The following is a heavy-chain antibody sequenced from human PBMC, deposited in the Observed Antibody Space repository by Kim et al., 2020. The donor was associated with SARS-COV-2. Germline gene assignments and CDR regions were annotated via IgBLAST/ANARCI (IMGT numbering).Heavy chain of an antibody. CDR3: ARDRSGEYYDILTGYYKYNWFDP. Sequence: GGSLRLSCAASGFTVSSNYMSWVRQAPGKGLEWVSVIYSGGSTYYADSVKGRFTISRDNSKNTLYLQMNSLRAEDTAVYYCARDRSGEYYDILTGYYKYNWFDPWGQGTLVTVSS. V-gene: IGHV3-66*02. CDR2: IYSGGST. D-gene: IGHD3-9*01. J-gene: IGHJ5*02. CDR1: GFTVSSNY.